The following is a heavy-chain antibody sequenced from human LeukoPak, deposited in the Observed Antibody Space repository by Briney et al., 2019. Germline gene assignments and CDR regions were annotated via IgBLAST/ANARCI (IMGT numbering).Heavy chain of an antibody. CDR3: AKVNAEYYFDY. V-gene: IGHV3-30*18. J-gene: IGHJ4*02. CDR1: GFTFSSYG. Sequence: GGSLRLSCAASGFTFSSYGMHWVRQAPGKGLEWVAVISYDGSNKYYADSVKGRFTISRDNSKNTLYLQMNSLRAEDTAVYYCAKVNAEYYFDYWGQGTLVTVSS. D-gene: IGHD3-10*01. CDR2: ISYDGSNK.